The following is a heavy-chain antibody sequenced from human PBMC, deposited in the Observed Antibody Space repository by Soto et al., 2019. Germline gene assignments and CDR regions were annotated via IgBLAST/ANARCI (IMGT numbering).Heavy chain of an antibody. CDR3: AKNTGYSYGFPFDY. CDR1: GFTFSSYA. J-gene: IGHJ4*02. V-gene: IGHV3-30*18. D-gene: IGHD5-18*01. CDR2: ISHDGSNK. Sequence: QVQLVESGGGVVQPGRSLRLSCAASGFTFSSYAMHWVRQAPGKGLAWVAIISHDGSNKYYADSVEGRFTISRDNSKNTLYLQMNSLRAEDTAVYYCAKNTGYSYGFPFDYGGQGNLVTVSS.